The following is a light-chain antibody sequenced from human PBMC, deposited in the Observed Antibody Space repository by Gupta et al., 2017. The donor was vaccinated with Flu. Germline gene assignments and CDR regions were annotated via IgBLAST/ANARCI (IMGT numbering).Light chain of an antibody. J-gene: IGKJ4*02. Sequence: LLNPSPSFLSASVGDRVTITCRASQGTSSYLAWYQQKPGKAPKLLIYAASTLQSGVPSRFSGSGSGTEFTLTISSLQPEDFATYYCQQIKSDSRTFGGGTKVEIK. V-gene: IGKV1-9*01. CDR1: QGTSSY. CDR2: AAS. CDR3: QQIKSDSRT.